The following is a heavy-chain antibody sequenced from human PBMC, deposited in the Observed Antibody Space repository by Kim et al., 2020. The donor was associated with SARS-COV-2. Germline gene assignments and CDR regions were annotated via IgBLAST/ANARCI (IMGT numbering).Heavy chain of an antibody. J-gene: IGHJ5*02. CDR3: KRFFERVVSCVVVPAAIYNWFDP. V-gene: IGHV3-66*01. CDR2: ISGGST. D-gene: IGHD2-2*02. Sequence: GGSLRLSCAASGFTVSSNEMSWVRQAPGKGLEWVSSISGGSTYYADSRKGRFTISRDNSKNTLHLQMNSLRAEDTAVYYCKRFFERVVSCVVVPAAIYNWFDPWGQGTLVTVSS. CDR1: GFTVSSNE.